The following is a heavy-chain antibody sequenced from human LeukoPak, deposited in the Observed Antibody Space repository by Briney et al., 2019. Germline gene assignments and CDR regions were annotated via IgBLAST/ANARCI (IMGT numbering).Heavy chain of an antibody. D-gene: IGHD3-10*01. CDR3: AREVRSMVRGVIIPYYYYYYMDV. Sequence: SETLSLTCTVSGGSISSSSYYWGWIRQPPGKGLEWIGTIYYSGSTYYNPSLKSRVTISVDTSKNQFSLKLSSVTAADTAVYYCAREVRSMVRGVIIPYYYYYYMDVWGKGTTVTVSS. CDR1: GGSISSSSYY. CDR2: IYYSGST. J-gene: IGHJ6*03. V-gene: IGHV4-39*07.